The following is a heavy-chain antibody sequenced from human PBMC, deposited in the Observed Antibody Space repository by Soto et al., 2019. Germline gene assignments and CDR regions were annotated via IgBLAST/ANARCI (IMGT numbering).Heavy chain of an antibody. CDR1: GGSISSGGYY. V-gene: IGHV4-31*03. CDR3: ARGGDSGSYGYAFDI. CDR2: IYYSGST. Sequence: QVQLQETGPGLVKPSQTLSLTCTVSGGSISSGGYYWSWIRQHPGKGLEWIGYIYYSGSTYYNPSLKSRVTISVDTSKIQFSLTLGSVTAADTAVYYCARGGDSGSYGYAFDIWGQGTMVTVSS. J-gene: IGHJ3*02. D-gene: IGHD1-26*01.